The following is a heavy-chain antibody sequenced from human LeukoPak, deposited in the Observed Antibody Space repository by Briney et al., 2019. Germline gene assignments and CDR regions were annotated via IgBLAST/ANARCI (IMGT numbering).Heavy chain of an antibody. V-gene: IGHV4-39*07. Sequence: PSETLSLTCTVSGGSISSSSYYWGWIRQPPGKGLEWIGSIYYSGSTYYNPSLKSRVTISVDTSKNRFSLKLSSVTAADTAVYYCARDLAAAGMGYWGQGTLVTVSS. J-gene: IGHJ4*02. CDR1: GGSISSSSYY. D-gene: IGHD6-13*01. CDR2: IYYSGST. CDR3: ARDLAAAGMGY.